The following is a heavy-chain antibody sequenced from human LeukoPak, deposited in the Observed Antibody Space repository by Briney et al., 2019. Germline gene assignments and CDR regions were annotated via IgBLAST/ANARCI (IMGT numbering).Heavy chain of an antibody. Sequence: LSLTCTVSGGSISSYYWSWIRQAPGKGLEWVSYISSSGSTIYYADSVKGRFTISRDNAKNSLYLQMNSLRAEDTAVYYCARDLGAFDIWGQGTMVTVSS. V-gene: IGHV3-11*04. J-gene: IGHJ3*02. D-gene: IGHD7-27*01. CDR1: GGSISSYY. CDR3: ARDLGAFDI. CDR2: ISSSGSTI.